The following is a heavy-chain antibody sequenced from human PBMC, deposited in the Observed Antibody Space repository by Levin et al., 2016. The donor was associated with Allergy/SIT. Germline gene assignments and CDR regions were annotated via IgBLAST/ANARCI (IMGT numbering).Heavy chain of an antibody. D-gene: IGHD2-2*01. V-gene: IGHV1-46*03. CDR1: GNTFTRYY. J-gene: IGHJ4*02. CDR2: INPSGGST. CDR3: VRGYCRSPSCYAHMVRDVTLIY. Sequence: ASVKVSCKASGNTFTRYYFHWVRQAPGQGLEWMGIINPSGGSTNYAQKFLDRVIMTRDTSTNTVYMELSSLGSDDTAVYYCVRGYCRSPSCYAHMVRDVTLIYWGQGTLVTVSS.